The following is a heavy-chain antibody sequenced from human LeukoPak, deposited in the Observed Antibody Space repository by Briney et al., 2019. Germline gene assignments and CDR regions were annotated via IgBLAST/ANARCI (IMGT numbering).Heavy chain of an antibody. D-gene: IGHD3-3*01. CDR2: ISSSSSTI. CDR1: GFTFSSYS. V-gene: IGHV3-48*02. CDR3: ARNYDFWSGYRYFDY. Sequence: AGSLRLSCAASGFTFSSYSMNWVRQAPGKGLEWVSYISSSSSTIYYADSVKGRFTISRDNAKNSLYLQMNSLRDEDTAVYYCARNYDFWSGYRYFDYWGQGTLVTVSS. J-gene: IGHJ4*02.